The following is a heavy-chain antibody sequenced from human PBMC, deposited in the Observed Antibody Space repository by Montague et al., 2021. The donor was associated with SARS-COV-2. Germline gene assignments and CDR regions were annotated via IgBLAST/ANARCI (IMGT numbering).Heavy chain of an antibody. CDR1: GFTFSSYE. Sequence: SLRLSCAASGFTFSSYEMNWVRQAPGKGLEWVSYISSSGSTIYYADSVXGRFTISRDNAKNSLYLQMNSLRAEDTAVYYCAREGVGLDYYDSSGYNGYWGQGTLVTVSS. CDR2: ISSSGSTI. J-gene: IGHJ4*02. D-gene: IGHD3-22*01. CDR3: AREGVGLDYYDSSGYNGY. V-gene: IGHV3-48*03.